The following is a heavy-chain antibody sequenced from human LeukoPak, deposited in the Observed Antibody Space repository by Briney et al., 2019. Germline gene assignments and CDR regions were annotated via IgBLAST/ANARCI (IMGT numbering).Heavy chain of an antibody. Sequence: ASVKVSCKASGYTFTSYAMHWVRQAPGQRLEWMGWINAGNGNTKYSQKFQGRVTITRDTSASTAYMELSSLRSEDTAVCYCANSMVRGVGITIDYWGQGTLVTVSS. CDR1: GYTFTSYA. V-gene: IGHV1-3*01. J-gene: IGHJ4*02. CDR2: INAGNGNT. CDR3: ANSMVRGVGITIDY. D-gene: IGHD3-10*01.